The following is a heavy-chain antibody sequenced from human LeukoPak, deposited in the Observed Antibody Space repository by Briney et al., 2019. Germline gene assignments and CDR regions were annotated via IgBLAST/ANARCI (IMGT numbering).Heavy chain of an antibody. J-gene: IGHJ4*02. D-gene: IGHD3-22*01. V-gene: IGHV3-73*01. CDR2: IRSKANNYAT. Sequence: GGSLRLSCAASGFTFSGSALHWVRQASGKGLEWVGRIRSKANNYATTYAASVKDRFTISRDDSKNTAYLQMHSLKTEDTAVYYCTRLGYNYDTSGNYWGQETLVTVSS. CDR1: GFTFSGSA. CDR3: TRLGYNYDTSGNY.